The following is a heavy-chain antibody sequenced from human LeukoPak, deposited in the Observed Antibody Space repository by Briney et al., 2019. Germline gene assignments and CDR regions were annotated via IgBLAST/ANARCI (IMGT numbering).Heavy chain of an antibody. D-gene: IGHD2-15*01. V-gene: IGHV3-30-3*01. CDR2: IPYDGSNK. CDR3: ARDRRGGYCSGSTCYSGFDY. J-gene: IGHJ4*02. Sequence: GGSLRLSCAASGFAFSSSAMHWVRQAPGKGLEWVALIPYDGSNKYYGDSVKGRFTISRDNSKNTLYLQVNSLRAEDTAVYYCARDRRGGYCSGSTCYSGFDYWGQGTLVTVSS. CDR1: GFAFSSSA.